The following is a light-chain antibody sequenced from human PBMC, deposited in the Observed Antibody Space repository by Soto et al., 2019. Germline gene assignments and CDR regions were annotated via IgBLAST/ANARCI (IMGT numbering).Light chain of an antibody. CDR3: SSYSTGGSYV. J-gene: IGLJ1*01. CDR1: SSDVGGYNS. Sequence: QSVLTQPASVSGSPGQSIAISCTGTSSDVGGYNSASWYQQHPGKAPKLLIYDVSNRPSGVSNRFSGFKSGNTASLTISGLQAEDEADYYCSSYSTGGSYVFGTGTKLTVL. V-gene: IGLV2-14*03. CDR2: DVS.